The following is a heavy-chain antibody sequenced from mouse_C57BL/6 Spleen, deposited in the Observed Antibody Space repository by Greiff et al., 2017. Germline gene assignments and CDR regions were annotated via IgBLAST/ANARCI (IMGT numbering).Heavy chain of an antibody. V-gene: IGHV1-20*01. Sequence: VQLQQSGPELVKPGDSVKISCKASGYSFTGYFMNWVMQSHGKSLEWIGRINPYNGDTFYNQKFKGKDTLTVDKSSSTAHMELRSLTSEDSAVYYCARTYGSRAGYFDVWGTGTTVTVSS. J-gene: IGHJ1*03. D-gene: IGHD1-1*01. CDR3: ARTYGSRAGYFDV. CDR1: GYSFTGYF. CDR2: INPYNGDT.